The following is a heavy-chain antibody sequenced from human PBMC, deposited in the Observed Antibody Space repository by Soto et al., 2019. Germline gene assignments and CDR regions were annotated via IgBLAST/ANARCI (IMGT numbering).Heavy chain of an antibody. V-gene: IGHV4-30-2*01. D-gene: IGHD3-10*01. CDR1: GGSISSGDSY. Sequence: SETLSLTCTVSGGSISSGDSYWSWIRQPPGKGLEWIGYIYHSGSTYYNPSLKSRVTISVDRSKNQFSLKLSSVTAADTAVYYCARAHGSGWGAFDIWGQGTMVTVSS. CDR3: ARAHGSGWGAFDI. J-gene: IGHJ3*02. CDR2: IYHSGST.